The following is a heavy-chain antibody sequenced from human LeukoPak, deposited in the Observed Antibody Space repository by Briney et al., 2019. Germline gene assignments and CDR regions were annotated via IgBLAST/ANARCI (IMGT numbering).Heavy chain of an antibody. CDR2: INAGNGNT. CDR1: GYTFTSYA. V-gene: IGHV1-3*01. CDR3: ARLPYSSGWYGPYFDY. J-gene: IGHJ4*02. D-gene: IGHD6-19*01. Sequence: ASVKVSCKASGYTFTSYAMHWVRQAPGQRLEWMGWINAGNGNTKYSQKFQGRVTITRDTSASTAYMELSSLRSEDTAVYYCARLPYSSGWYGPYFDYWGQGTLVTVSS.